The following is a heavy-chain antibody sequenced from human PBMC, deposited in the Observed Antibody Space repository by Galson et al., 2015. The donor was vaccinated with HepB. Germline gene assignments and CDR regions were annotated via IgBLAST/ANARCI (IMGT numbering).Heavy chain of an antibody. V-gene: IGHV3-30*04. CDR1: GFTFSSYA. CDR3: ARGGVVVVITEIDY. Sequence: SLRLSCAASGFTFSSYALHWVRQAPGKGLEWVAVISYDGTSKYYADPVKGRLTISRDNSKNTLYLQMSSLRAEDTAVYYCARGGVVVVITEIDYWGQGTLVTVSS. J-gene: IGHJ4*02. CDR2: ISYDGTSK. D-gene: IGHD3-22*01.